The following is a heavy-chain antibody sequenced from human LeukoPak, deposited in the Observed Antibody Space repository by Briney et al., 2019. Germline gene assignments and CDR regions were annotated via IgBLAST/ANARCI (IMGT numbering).Heavy chain of an antibody. CDR1: GGSVSSGSYY. V-gene: IGHV4-61*01. CDR2: IYYSGST. CDR3: AQYGDYHDAFDI. Sequence: SETLSLTCTVSGGSVSSGSYYWSWIRQPPGKGLEWIGYIYYSGSTNYNPSLKSRVTISVDTSKNQFSLKLSSVTAADTAVYYCAQYGDYHDAFDIWGQGTMVTVSS. D-gene: IGHD4-17*01. J-gene: IGHJ3*02.